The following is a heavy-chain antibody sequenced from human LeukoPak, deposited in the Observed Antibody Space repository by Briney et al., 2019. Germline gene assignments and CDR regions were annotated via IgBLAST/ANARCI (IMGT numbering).Heavy chain of an antibody. D-gene: IGHD2-21*01. J-gene: IGHJ6*03. V-gene: IGHV3-48*03. CDR3: ARFAEVYYYVDV. Sequence: GGSLRLSCAASGFTFSSYEMNWVRQAPGKGLEWVSYISSSGSTIYYADSVKGRFTISRDNAKNSPYLQMNSLRAEDTAVYYCARFAEVYYYVDVWGTGTTVTVSS. CDR2: ISSSGSTI. CDR1: GFTFSSYE.